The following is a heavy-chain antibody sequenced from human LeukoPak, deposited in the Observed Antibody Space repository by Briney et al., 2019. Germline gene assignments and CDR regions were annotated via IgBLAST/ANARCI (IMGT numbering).Heavy chain of an antibody. D-gene: IGHD3-10*01. Sequence: GGSLRLSCAASGFTFSSYGMHWVRQAPGKGLEWVAVISYDGSNKYYADSVKGRFTISRDNSKNTLYLQMNSLRAEDTAVYYCAKDNGAYGMDVWGQGTTVTVSS. J-gene: IGHJ6*02. CDR3: AKDNGAYGMDV. CDR1: GFTFSSYG. CDR2: ISYDGSNK. V-gene: IGHV3-30*18.